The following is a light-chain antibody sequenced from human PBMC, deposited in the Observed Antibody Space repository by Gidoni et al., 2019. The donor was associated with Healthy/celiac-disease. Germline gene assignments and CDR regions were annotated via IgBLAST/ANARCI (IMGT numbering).Light chain of an antibody. J-gene: IGKJ1*01. CDR3: QQLNSYPSWT. CDR1: QGISSY. Sequence: DIQLTQSPSFLSASVGDRVNITCWASQGISSYLAWYQQKPGKAPKLLIYAASTLQSGVPSRFSGSGSGTEFTLTISSLQPEDFATYYCQQLNSYPSWTFGQGTKVEIK. CDR2: AAS. V-gene: IGKV1-9*01.